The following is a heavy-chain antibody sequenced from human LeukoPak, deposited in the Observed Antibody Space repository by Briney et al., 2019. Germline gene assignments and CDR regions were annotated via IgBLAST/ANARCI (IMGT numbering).Heavy chain of an antibody. Sequence: GGSLRLSCAASGFTFSSYEMNRVRQAPGKGLEWVSYISSSGSTIYYADSVKGRFTISRDNAKNSLYLQMNSLRAEDTAVYYCARDLFPGYYYDSSGFRFQHWGQGTLVTVSS. CDR3: ARDLFPGYYYDSSGFRFQH. V-gene: IGHV3-48*03. J-gene: IGHJ1*01. CDR2: ISSSGSTI. D-gene: IGHD3-22*01. CDR1: GFTFSSYE.